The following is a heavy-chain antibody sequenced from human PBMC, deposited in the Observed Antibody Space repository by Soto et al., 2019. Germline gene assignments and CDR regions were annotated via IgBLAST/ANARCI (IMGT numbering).Heavy chain of an antibody. CDR3: AFDLVSPEGSLDP. Sequence: PVGSLRLSYAASGFTFSSYIMDWVRQAPGKGLEWLSSVSPDSSYTYYGDSVKGRFTNSRDNAKSLVYLQINSLRAEDTAVYYCAFDLVSPEGSLDPWAQGTRVTVYS. J-gene: IGHJ5*02. D-gene: IGHD3-9*01. V-gene: IGHV3-21*01. CDR2: VSPDSSYT. CDR1: GFTFSSYI.